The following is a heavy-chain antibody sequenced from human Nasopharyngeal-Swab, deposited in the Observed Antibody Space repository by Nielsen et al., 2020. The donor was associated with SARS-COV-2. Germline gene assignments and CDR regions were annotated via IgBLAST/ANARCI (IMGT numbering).Heavy chain of an antibody. J-gene: IGHJ2*01. Sequence: GESLKISCAASGFTFRNFGMHWVRQAPGKGLEWVADIWYDGSNQYYADSVKGRLTVSRDQSKNTLYLQMNSLKAEDTAVYFCVRDRLGYCSGGSCTNWYFDLWGRGTLLTVSS. CDR3: VRDRLGYCSGGSCTNWYFDL. CDR1: GFTFRNFG. D-gene: IGHD2-15*01. CDR2: IWYDGSNQ. V-gene: IGHV3-33*01.